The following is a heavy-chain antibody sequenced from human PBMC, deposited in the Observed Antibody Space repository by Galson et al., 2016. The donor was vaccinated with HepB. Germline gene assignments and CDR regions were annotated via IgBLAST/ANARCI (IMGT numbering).Heavy chain of an antibody. D-gene: IGHD2-2*01. Sequence: SLRLPCAASGFLFSSSSMNWVRQAPGKGLEWVSYISSSSDTIYYADSVKGRFTISRDNAKNSLYLQMNSLRDGDTAVYYCARGYCSSTSLCGMDVWGQGTLVTVSS. CDR2: ISSSSDTI. V-gene: IGHV3-48*02. CDR3: ARGYCSSTSLCGMDV. J-gene: IGHJ4*02. CDR1: GFLFSSSS.